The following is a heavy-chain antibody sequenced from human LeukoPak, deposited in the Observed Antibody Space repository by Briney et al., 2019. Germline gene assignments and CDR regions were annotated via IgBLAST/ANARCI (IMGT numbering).Heavy chain of an antibody. V-gene: IGHV4-34*01. J-gene: IGHJ6*03. D-gene: IGHD4-17*01. CDR3: ARRGRLRSADYYYYYMDV. CDR1: GGSFSGSY. Sequence: SKTLSLTCAVYGGSFSGSYWNWIRQPPGKGPEWIGEINHSGSTNYNPSLKSRVTISVDTSKIQFSLKLSSVTAADTAVYYCARRGRLRSADYYYYYMDVWGKGTTVTISS. CDR2: INHSGST.